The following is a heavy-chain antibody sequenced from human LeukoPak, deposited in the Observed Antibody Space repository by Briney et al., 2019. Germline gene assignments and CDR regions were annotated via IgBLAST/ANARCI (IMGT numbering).Heavy chain of an antibody. D-gene: IGHD3-10*01. CDR2: IYTSGST. J-gene: IGHJ3*02. V-gene: IGHV4-61*02. CDR1: GGSISSGDYY. Sequence: SETLSLTCTVSGGSISSGDYYWSWIRQPAGKGLEWIGRIYTSGSTNYNPSLKSRVTMSVDTSKNQFSLKLSSVTAADTAVYYCARDAGLTMVRGVSLDAFDIWGQGTMVTVSS. CDR3: ARDAGLTMVRGVSLDAFDI.